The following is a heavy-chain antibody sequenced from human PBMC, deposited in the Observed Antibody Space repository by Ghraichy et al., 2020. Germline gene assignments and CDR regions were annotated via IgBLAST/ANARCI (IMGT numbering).Heavy chain of an antibody. D-gene: IGHD2-2*02. CDR3: AKAIPYYYYGMDG. CDR1: GFTFSTNG. CDR2: ISYDGSNK. J-gene: IGHJ6*02. Sequence: GGSLRLSCAASGFTFSTNGMHWVRQAPGKGLEWVAVISYDGSNKYYADSVKGRFTISRDNSKNTLYLQMNSLRAEDTAVYYCAKAIPYYYYGMDGWGQGTTVTVS. V-gene: IGHV3-30*18.